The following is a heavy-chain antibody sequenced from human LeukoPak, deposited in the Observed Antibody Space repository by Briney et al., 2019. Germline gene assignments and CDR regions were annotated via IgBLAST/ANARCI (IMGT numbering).Heavy chain of an antibody. D-gene: IGHD5-18*01. V-gene: IGHV4-34*01. J-gene: IGHJ4*02. CDR2: INHSGST. Sequence: PSETLSLTCAVYGGSFSGYYWSWIRLPPGKGLEWIGEINHSGSTNYNPSLKSRVTISVDTSKNQFSLKLSSVTAADTAVYYCARGRTIWYSYGYFLDYWGQGTLVTVSS. CDR1: GGSFSGYY. CDR3: ARGRTIWYSYGYFLDY.